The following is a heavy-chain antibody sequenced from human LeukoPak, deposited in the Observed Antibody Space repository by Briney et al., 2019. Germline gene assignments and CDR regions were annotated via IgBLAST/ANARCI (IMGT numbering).Heavy chain of an antibody. CDR1: GFTFSSYA. J-gene: IGHJ4*02. Sequence: GGSLRLSCAASGFTFSSYAMNWVRQAPGKGLEWVSAISGSGGSTYYADSVKGRFTISRDNSKNTLYLQMNSLRAEDTAVYHCATTRYYYDSSGYSNFDYWGQGTLVTVSS. CDR2: ISGSGGST. D-gene: IGHD3-22*01. V-gene: IGHV3-23*01. CDR3: ATTRYYYDSSGYSNFDY.